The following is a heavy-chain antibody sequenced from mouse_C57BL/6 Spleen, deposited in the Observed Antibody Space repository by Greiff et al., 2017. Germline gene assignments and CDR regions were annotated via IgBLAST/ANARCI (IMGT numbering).Heavy chain of an antibody. CDR3: ATSTYYPYWYFDV. CDR1: GYSFTGYY. Sequence: EVQLQQSGPELVKPGASVKISCKASGYSFTGYYMHWVKQSPEKSLEWIGEINPSTGGTTYNQKFKAKATLTVDKSSSTAYMQLKSLTSEDSAVYYCATSTYYPYWYFDVWGTGTTVTVSS. V-gene: IGHV1-42*01. J-gene: IGHJ1*03. D-gene: IGHD1-1*01. CDR2: INPSTGGT.